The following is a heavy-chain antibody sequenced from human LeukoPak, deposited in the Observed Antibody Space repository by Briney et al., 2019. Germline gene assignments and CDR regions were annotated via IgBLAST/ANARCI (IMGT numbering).Heavy chain of an antibody. D-gene: IGHD6-6*01. CDR1: GYTLTELS. CDR2: FDPEDGET. CDR3: ATGRLLAARRGDYYYYMDV. J-gene: IGHJ6*03. V-gene: IGHV1-24*01. Sequence: SVKVSCKVSGYTLTELSMHWVRQAPGKGLEWMGGFDPEDGETIYAQKFQGRVTMTEDTSTDTAYMELSSLRSEDTAVYYCATGRLLAARRGDYYYYMDVWGKGTTVTVSS.